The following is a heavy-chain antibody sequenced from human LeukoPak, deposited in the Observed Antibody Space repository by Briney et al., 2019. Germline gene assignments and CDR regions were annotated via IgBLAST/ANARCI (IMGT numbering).Heavy chain of an antibody. J-gene: IGHJ6*03. D-gene: IGHD4-17*01. Sequence: GASVKVSCKASGYTFTSYDINWVRQATGQGLEWMGWMNPNSGNTGYAQKFQGRVTMTRNTSISTAYMELSSLRSEDTAVYYCARADYGEAIGDYYYYMDAWGKGTTVTVSS. V-gene: IGHV1-8*01. CDR2: MNPNSGNT. CDR1: GYTFTSYD. CDR3: ARADYGEAIGDYYYYMDA.